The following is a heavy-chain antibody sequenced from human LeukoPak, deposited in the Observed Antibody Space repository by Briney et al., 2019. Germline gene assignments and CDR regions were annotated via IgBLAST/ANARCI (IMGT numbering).Heavy chain of an antibody. CDR3: AKLSGAYGDSRDY. V-gene: IGHV3-30*02. J-gene: IGHJ4*02. Sequence: GGSLRLSCAASGFTFSSYGMHWVRQAPGKGLEWVAFIRYDGSNKYYADSVRGRFTISRDYSKNTLYLQVNSLRPEDTAVYYCAKLSGAYGDSRDYWGQGTLVTVSS. CDR2: IRYDGSNK. CDR1: GFTFSSYG. D-gene: IGHD4-17*01.